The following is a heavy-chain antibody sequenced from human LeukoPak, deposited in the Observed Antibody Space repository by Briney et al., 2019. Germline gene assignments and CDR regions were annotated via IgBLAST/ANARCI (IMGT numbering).Heavy chain of an antibody. Sequence: SETLSLTCTVSGGSISSSSYYWGWIRQPAGKGLEWIGSIYYSGSTNYNPSLKSRVTISVDTSKNQFSLKLSSVTAADTAVYYCARGLRSSGYYRYWGQGTLVTVSS. CDR2: IYYSGST. CDR1: GGSISSSSYY. CDR3: ARGLRSSGYYRY. J-gene: IGHJ4*02. V-gene: IGHV4-39*07. D-gene: IGHD3-22*01.